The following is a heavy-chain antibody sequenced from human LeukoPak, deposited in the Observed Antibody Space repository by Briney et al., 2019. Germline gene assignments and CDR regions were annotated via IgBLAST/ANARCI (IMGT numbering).Heavy chain of an antibody. V-gene: IGHV4-39*01. Sequence: PSETLSLTCTVSGGSISSSSYYWGWIRQPPGKGLEGIGSIYYSGSTYYNPSLNSRVTISVDTSKNQFSLKLSSVTAADTAVYYCAVPMYSGSYRILDYWGQGTLVTVSS. CDR1: GGSISSSSYY. J-gene: IGHJ4*02. CDR2: IYYSGST. D-gene: IGHD1-26*01. CDR3: AVPMYSGSYRILDY.